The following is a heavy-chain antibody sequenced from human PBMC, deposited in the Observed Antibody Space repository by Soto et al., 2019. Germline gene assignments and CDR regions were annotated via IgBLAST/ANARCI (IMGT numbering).Heavy chain of an antibody. D-gene: IGHD2-15*01. CDR1: GYTLTELS. Sequence: ASVKVSCKVSGYTLTELSMHWVRQAPGKGLEWMGGFDPEDGETIYAQKFQGRVTMTEDTSTDTAYMELSSLRSEDTAVYYCATDIDGGNHAFDIWGQLTMVTVSS. J-gene: IGHJ3*02. V-gene: IGHV1-24*01. CDR2: FDPEDGET. CDR3: ATDIDGGNHAFDI.